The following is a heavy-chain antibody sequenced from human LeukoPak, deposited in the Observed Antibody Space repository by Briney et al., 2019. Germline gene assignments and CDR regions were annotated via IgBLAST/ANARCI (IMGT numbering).Heavy chain of an antibody. CDR3: ARAGRDDYYGSGSDGDFDY. CDR1: GYTFTGYY. Sequence: ASVKVSCKASGYTFTGYYMHWVRQAPGQGLEWMGWINPNSGGTNYAQKFQGRVTMTRDTSTSTAYMELSRLRSDDTAVYYCARAGRDDYYGSGSDGDFDYWGQGTLVTVSS. V-gene: IGHV1-2*02. CDR2: INPNSGGT. D-gene: IGHD3-10*01. J-gene: IGHJ4*02.